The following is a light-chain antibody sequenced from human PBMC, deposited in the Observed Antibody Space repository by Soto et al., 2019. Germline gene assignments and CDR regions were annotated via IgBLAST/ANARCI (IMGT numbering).Light chain of an antibody. CDR1: NSGVGGYNY. CDR2: DVS. V-gene: IGLV2-14*01. CDR3: TSYTTSSTLRYV. J-gene: IGLJ1*01. Sequence: QSALTQPASVSGSHGQSITLSCTGTNSGVGGYNYVSWFRQHPGKAPKLVIYDVSNRPSGVSSRFSGSKSGNTASLTSSGLQAEDEAYYYCTSYTTSSTLRYVFGTGTKVTVL.